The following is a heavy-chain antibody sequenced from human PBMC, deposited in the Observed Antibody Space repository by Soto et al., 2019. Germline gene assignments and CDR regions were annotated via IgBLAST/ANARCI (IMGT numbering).Heavy chain of an antibody. D-gene: IGHD2-8*01. CDR1: GFTFGSYW. J-gene: IGHJ4*02. Sequence: GGSLRLSCAASGFTFGSYWMSWVRQAPGKGLEWVANIKQDGSEKYYVDSVKGRFTISRDNAKNSLYLQMNSLRAEDTAVYYCARDKIGVYAIDYWGQGTLVTVSS. CDR3: ARDKIGVYAIDY. V-gene: IGHV3-7*01. CDR2: IKQDGSEK.